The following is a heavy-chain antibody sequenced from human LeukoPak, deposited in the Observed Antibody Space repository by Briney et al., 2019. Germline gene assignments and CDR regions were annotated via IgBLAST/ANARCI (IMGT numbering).Heavy chain of an antibody. CDR1: GFTFSSYW. D-gene: IGHD6-19*01. CDR2: IKEDGSEK. Sequence: GGSLRLSCAASGFTFSSYWMSWVRQAPGRGLEWVANIKEDGSEKYHVDSVKGRFTISRDNAQSSLWLQMNSLRAEDTAVYYCARRAGGAFDIWGQGTMVTVSS. CDR3: ARRAGGAFDI. J-gene: IGHJ3*02. V-gene: IGHV3-7*01.